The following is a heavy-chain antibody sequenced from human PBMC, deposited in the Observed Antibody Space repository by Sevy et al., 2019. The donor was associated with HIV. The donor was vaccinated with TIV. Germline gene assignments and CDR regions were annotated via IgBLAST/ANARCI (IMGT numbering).Heavy chain of an antibody. CDR2: ISGSGDNT. V-gene: IGHV3-23*01. CDR1: GFTFSRYA. J-gene: IGHJ4*02. Sequence: GGSLRLSCAASGFTFSRYAMRWVRQAPGKGLEWVSSISGSGDNTDYADSVKGRFTISRDNPKNTLFLQMNNLRAEETAIYYCAKADCSVTTYYVIDYWGQGTLVTVSS. CDR3: AKADCSVTTYYVIDY. D-gene: IGHD2-2*01.